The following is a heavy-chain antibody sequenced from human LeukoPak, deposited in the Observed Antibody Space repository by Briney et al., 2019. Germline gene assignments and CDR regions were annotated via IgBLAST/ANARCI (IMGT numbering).Heavy chain of an antibody. CDR3: ARAALLSVNYNGLDV. CDR1: GFTFRSYA. V-gene: IGHV3-23*01. D-gene: IGHD2/OR15-2a*01. J-gene: IGHJ6*02. CDR2: VSENGVST. Sequence: GGSLRLSCAASGFTFRSYAMCWVRQAPGKGLEWVATVSENGVSTYYADSVTGRFIISRDNSKDTLYLQMNSLRVEDTAVYYCARAALLSVNYNGLDVWGQGTTVTVSS.